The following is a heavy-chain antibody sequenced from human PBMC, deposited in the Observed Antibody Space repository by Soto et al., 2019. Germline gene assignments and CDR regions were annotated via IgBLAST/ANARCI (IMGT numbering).Heavy chain of an antibody. Sequence: QVQLVQSGAEVKKPGSSVSVSCRASGDIFTSHTISWVRQAPGQGLEWVGRIIPILGMSTYAQKFQGRVSLXXDXSSSTAYMELSSLRSDDTAVYYCAKSYGSGSRPFDYWGQGTLVTVSS. J-gene: IGHJ4*02. CDR2: IIPILGMS. CDR1: GDIFTSHT. CDR3: AKSYGSGSRPFDY. V-gene: IGHV1-69*02. D-gene: IGHD3-10*01.